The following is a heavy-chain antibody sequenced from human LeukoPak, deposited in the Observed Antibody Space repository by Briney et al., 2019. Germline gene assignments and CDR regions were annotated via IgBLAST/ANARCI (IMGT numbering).Heavy chain of an antibody. V-gene: IGHV4-39*07. J-gene: IGHJ6*02. CDR3: ARDAGHQLSRRNYYAMDV. CDR2: MYYRGST. Sequence: SETLSLTCTVSGGSINSSSYYWGWVRQPPGKGLEWIGSMYYRGSTYYNPSLKSRVTIDTSKNQFSLKLSSVTAADTAVYYCARDAGHQLSRRNYYAMDVWGQGTTVTVSS. D-gene: IGHD1-1*01. CDR1: GGSINSSSYY.